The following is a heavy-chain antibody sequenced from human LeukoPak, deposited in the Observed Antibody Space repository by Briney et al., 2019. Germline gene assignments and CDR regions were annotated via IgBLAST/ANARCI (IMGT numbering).Heavy chain of an antibody. V-gene: IGHV4-34*01. D-gene: IGHD1-26*01. CDR2: INHSGST. J-gene: IGHJ4*02. CDR3: ARVKVGVNFDY. Sequence: SETLSLTCAVYGGSFSGYYWSWIRQPPGKGLEWIGEINHSGSTNYNPSLKSRVTISVDTSKNQFSLKLSSVTAADTAVYYCARVKVGVNFDYWGQGTLVTVSS. CDR1: GGSFSGYY.